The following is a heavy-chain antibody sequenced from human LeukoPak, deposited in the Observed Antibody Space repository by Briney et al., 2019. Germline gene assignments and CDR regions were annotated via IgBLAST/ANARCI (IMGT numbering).Heavy chain of an antibody. CDR2: INHSGST. D-gene: IGHD1-7*01. CDR3: ARLRRTGTTSGFDY. CDR1: GGSFSGYY. V-gene: IGHV4-34*01. Sequence: PSETLSLTCAVYGGSFSGYYWSWIRQPPGKGLEWIGEINHSGSTNYNPSLKSRVTISVDTSKNQFSLKLSSVTAADTAVYYCARLRRTGTTSGFDYWGQGTLVTVSS. J-gene: IGHJ4*02.